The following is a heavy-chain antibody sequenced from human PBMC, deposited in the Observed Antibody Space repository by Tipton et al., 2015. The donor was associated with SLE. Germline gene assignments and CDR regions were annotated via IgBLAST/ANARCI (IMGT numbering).Heavy chain of an antibody. J-gene: IGHJ4*02. D-gene: IGHD6-6*01. CDR2: ISVSTGRT. CDR3: ARAKQLVQGFDS. V-gene: IGHV4-4*07. CDR1: GGSISGYY. Sequence: GLVKPSETLSLTCSVSGGSISGYYWNWIRQPAGKGLEWIGRISVSTGRTNYNPSLKSRVTMSVDTSKNQFSLKLTSVTAADTAVYFCARAKQLVQGFDSWGQGKLVTVSS.